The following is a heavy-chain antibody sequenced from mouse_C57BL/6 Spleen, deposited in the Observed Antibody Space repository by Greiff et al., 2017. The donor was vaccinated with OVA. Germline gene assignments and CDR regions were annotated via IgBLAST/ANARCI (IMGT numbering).Heavy chain of an antibody. Sequence: EVKLMESEGGLVQPGSSMKLSCTASGFTLSDYYMAWVRQVPEKGLEWVANINYDGSSTYYLDSLKSRFIISRDNAKNILYLQMSSLKSEDTATYYCARDREGFAYWGQGTLVTVSA. CDR3: ARDREGFAY. J-gene: IGHJ3*01. CDR2: INYDGSST. V-gene: IGHV5-16*01. CDR1: GFTLSDYY. D-gene: IGHD3-1*01.